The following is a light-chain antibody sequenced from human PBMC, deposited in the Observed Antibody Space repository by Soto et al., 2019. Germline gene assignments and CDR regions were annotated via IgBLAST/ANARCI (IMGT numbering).Light chain of an antibody. J-gene: IGLJ3*02. Sequence: QSDLTQPASVSGSPGQSIAISCTGTSSDVGGYNYVSWYQQHPGKAPKLMIYDVSNRPSGVSNRFSGSKSGNTASLTISGLQADDEADYYCSSYTSSSTLVFGGGTQLTVL. V-gene: IGLV2-14*03. CDR2: DVS. CDR1: SSDVGGYNY. CDR3: SSYTSSSTLV.